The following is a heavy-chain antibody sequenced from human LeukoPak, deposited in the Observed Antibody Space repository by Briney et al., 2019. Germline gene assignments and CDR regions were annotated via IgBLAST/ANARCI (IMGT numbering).Heavy chain of an antibody. CDR1: GGTFSSYA. J-gene: IGHJ5*02. Sequence: SVKVSCKASGGTFSSYAISWVRQAPGQGLEWMGGIIPIFCTANYAQKFEGRGTISADKSTSTPYIEVRSLRSEDTAVYYCPRGYGAGRFRVLFDLWGQGTLVTVSS. CDR3: PRGYGAGRFRVLFDL. CDR2: IIPIFCTA. V-gene: IGHV1-69*06. D-gene: IGHD3-10*01.